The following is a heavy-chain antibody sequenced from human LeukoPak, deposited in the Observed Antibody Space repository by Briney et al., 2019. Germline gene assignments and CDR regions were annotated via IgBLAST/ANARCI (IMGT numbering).Heavy chain of an antibody. D-gene: IGHD6-19*01. Sequence: GGSLRLCCAASGFTFRSYAMYWVRQDQGKGLEWVSDIVGSGGSTYYADSVKGRFTISRDNSKNTVYVQMNSLRAEDTAVYYCAKTTAGYSSGRYPGWPVDYWGQGTLVTVSP. CDR2: IVGSGGST. J-gene: IGHJ4*02. CDR3: AKTTAGYSSGRYPGWPVDY. V-gene: IGHV3-23*01. CDR1: GFTFRSYA.